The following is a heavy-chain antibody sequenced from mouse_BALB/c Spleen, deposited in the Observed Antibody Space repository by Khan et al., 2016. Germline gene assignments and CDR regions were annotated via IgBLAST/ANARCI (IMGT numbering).Heavy chain of an antibody. J-gene: IGHJ4*01. D-gene: IGHD2-2*01. CDR3: ARLGYDGTMDY. V-gene: IGHV4-1*02. CDR2: INPDSSTI. Sequence: EVQLQESGGGLVQPGGSLKLSCATSGFDFSRYWMSWVRQAPGKGLEWIGEINPDSSTINYTPSLKDKFIISRDNAKNTLYLQMSKVRSEDTALYYCARLGYDGTMDYWGQGTSVTVSS. CDR1: GFDFSRYW.